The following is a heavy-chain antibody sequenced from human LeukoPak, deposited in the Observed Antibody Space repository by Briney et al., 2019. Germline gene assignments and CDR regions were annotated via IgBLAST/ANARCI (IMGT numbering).Heavy chain of an antibody. D-gene: IGHD3-10*01. J-gene: IGHJ4*02. CDR2: IWYDGSNK. CDR3: ARDGPXYXXXXXXXDX. CDR1: GFTFSSYG. V-gene: IGHV3-33*01. Sequence: PGGSLRLSCAASGFTFSSYGMHWVRQAPGKGLEWVAVIWYDGSNKYYADSVEGRFTISRDNSKNALYLQMNSLRTEDTAVYYCARDGPXYXXXXXXXDXWGQXXLXTVSS.